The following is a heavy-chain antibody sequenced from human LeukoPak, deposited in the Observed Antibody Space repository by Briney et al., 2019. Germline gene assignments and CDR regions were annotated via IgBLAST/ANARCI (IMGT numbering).Heavy chain of an antibody. CDR1: GYTFTGYY. CDR2: INPNSGGT. V-gene: IGHV1-2*02. Sequence: ASVKVSCKASGYTFTGYYMHWVRQAPGQGLEWMGWINPNSGGTNYAQKFQGRVTMTRDTSISTAYMELSRLRSDDTAVYYCASAATPGDCDAFDIWGQGTMVTVSS. CDR3: ASAATPGDCDAFDI. D-gene: IGHD2-15*01. J-gene: IGHJ3*02.